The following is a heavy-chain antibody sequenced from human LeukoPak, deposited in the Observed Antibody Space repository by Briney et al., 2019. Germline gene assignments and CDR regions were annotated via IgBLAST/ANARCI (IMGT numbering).Heavy chain of an antibody. D-gene: IGHD2-2*01. CDR1: GFTFRSYG. V-gene: IGHV3-33*06. CDR3: AKECGDQLPPNYYYMDV. Sequence: PGRSLRLSCAASGFTFRSYGMHWVRQAPGKGLEWVALIWYDGRDKYYADSVKGRFTISRDNSKNTPYLQMNSLRAEDTAVYYCAKECGDQLPPNYYYMDVWGKGTTVTVSS. J-gene: IGHJ6*03. CDR2: IWYDGRDK.